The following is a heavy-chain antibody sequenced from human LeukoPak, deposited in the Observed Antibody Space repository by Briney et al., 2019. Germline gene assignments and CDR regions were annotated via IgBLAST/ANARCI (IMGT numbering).Heavy chain of an antibody. J-gene: IGHJ4*02. CDR2: IHYSGST. Sequence: SETLSLTCTVSGGSISSSSYYWGWIRQPPGKGLEWIGTIHYSGSTYYNPSLRSRVTISVDTSKNQFSLKLSSVTAADTAVYYCARCPEDSGYDWGQGTLVTVSS. CDR1: GGSISSSSYY. CDR3: ARCPEDSGYD. V-gene: IGHV4-39*01. D-gene: IGHD5-12*01.